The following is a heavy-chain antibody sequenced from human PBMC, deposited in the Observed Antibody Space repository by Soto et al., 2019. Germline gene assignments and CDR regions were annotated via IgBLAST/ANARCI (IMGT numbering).Heavy chain of an antibody. J-gene: IGHJ6*02. CDR2: IDWDDDK. V-gene: IGHV2-70*04. Sequence: GSGPTLVNPTQTLTLTCTFSGFSLSTSGMRVSWIRQPPGKALEWLARIDWDDDKFYSTSLKTRLTISKDTSKNQVVLTMTSMDPVDTATYYCAREYSGYETPYYGMDVWGQGTTVTVSS. CDR3: AREYSGYETPYYGMDV. CDR1: GFSLSTSGMR. D-gene: IGHD5-12*01.